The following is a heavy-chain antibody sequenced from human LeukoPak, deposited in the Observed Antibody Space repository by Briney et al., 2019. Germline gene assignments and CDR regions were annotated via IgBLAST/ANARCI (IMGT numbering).Heavy chain of an antibody. J-gene: IGHJ4*02. CDR1: GYTFTGYY. CDR2: MNPNNANT. D-gene: IGHD3-10*01. CDR3: ARDQYNYGSGSYDY. Sequence: ASVKVSCKASGYTFTGYYMHWVRQAPGQGLEWMGWMNPNNANTGFAQKFQGRVTMTTNTSISTAYMELSSLRSEDTAVYYCARDQYNYGSGSYDYWGQGTLVTVSS. V-gene: IGHV1-8*02.